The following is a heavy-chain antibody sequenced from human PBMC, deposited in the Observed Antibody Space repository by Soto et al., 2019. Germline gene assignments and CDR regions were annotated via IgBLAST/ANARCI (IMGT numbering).Heavy chain of an antibody. CDR2: ISSTTNYI. CDR1: GFTFTRYS. Sequence: EVQLVESGGGLVKPGGSLRLSCAASGFTFTRYSMNWVRQPPGKGLEWVASISSTTNYIYYGDSMKGRFTISRDNAKNLLYLEMNSLRAEDTAVYYCARESEDLTSNFDYWGQGTLVTVSS. V-gene: IGHV3-21*06. CDR3: ARESEDLTSNFDY. J-gene: IGHJ4*02.